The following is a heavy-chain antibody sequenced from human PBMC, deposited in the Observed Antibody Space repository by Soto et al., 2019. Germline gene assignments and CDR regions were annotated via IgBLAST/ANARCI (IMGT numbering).Heavy chain of an antibody. J-gene: IGHJ4*02. Sequence: VKVSCKASGYTFTSYGISWVRQAPGQGLEWMGWISAYNGNTNYAQRLQGRVTMTTDTSTSTAYMELRSLRSDDTAVYYCARGGGYYGDPYYFDYWGQGTLVTVSS. CDR1: GYTFTSYG. CDR3: ARGGGYYGDPYYFDY. D-gene: IGHD4-17*01. V-gene: IGHV1-18*01. CDR2: ISAYNGNT.